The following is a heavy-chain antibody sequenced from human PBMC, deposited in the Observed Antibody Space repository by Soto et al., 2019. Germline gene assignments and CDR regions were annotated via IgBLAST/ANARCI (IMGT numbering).Heavy chain of an antibody. CDR2: ISSSSSYI. D-gene: IGHD6-6*01. J-gene: IGHJ6*02. CDR1: GFTFNSYS. V-gene: IGHV3-21*01. CDR3: ARGNRNSSSWMSCYYYGMDV. Sequence: GGSLRLSCAGSGFTFNSYSMNWVRQAPGKGLEWVSSISSSSSYIYYADSVKGRFTISRDNAKNSLYLQMNSLRAEDTAVYYCARGNRNSSSWMSCYYYGMDVWGQGTTVTVSS.